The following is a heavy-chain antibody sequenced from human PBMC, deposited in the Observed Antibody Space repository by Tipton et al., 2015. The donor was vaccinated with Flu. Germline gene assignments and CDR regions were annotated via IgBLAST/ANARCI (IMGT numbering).Heavy chain of an antibody. CDR3: ARGATRRPFSGYDYTGY. J-gene: IGHJ4*02. CDR1: GGSLSSYY. V-gene: IGHV4-31*03. D-gene: IGHD5-12*01. CDR2: IYDSGIT. Sequence: TLSLTCTVSGGSLSSYYWSWIRQHPGKGLEWIGYIYDSGITYYNPSLSSRVVLSIDTSKNQFYLRLSSVTAADTAVYYCARGATRRPFSGYDYTGYWGQGTLVTVSS.